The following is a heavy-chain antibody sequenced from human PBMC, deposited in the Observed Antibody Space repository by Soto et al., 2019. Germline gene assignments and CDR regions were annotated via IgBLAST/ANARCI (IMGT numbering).Heavy chain of an antibody. J-gene: IGHJ3*02. D-gene: IGHD3-22*01. CDR2: ISSSSSTI. CDR1: GFTFSSYS. V-gene: IGHV3-48*04. CDR3: ARQNYYDSSGYYSLNAFDI. Sequence: GGSLRLSCAASGFTFSSYSMNWVRQAPGKGLEWVSYISSSSSTIYYADSVKDRFTISRDNAKNSLYLQMNSLRAEDTAVYYCARQNYYDSSGYYSLNAFDIWGQGTMVTVSS.